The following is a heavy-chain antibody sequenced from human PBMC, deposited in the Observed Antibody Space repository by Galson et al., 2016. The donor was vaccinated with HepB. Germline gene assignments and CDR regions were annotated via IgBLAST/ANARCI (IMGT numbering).Heavy chain of an antibody. CDR1: GFAFSRYG. Sequence: SLRLSCAASGFAFSRYGMHWVRQAPGKGLEWVSYIHSSSSTIYYADSVKGRFTISRDNARNSLYLQMNSLRAEDTAVYYCATYSGSYRLGYGGQGTLVTVSS. CDR2: IHSSSSTI. CDR3: ATYSGSYRLGY. J-gene: IGHJ4*02. D-gene: IGHD1-26*01. V-gene: IGHV3-48*01.